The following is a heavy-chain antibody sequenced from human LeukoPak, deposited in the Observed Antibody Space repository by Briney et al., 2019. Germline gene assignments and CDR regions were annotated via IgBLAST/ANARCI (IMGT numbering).Heavy chain of an antibody. V-gene: IGHV3-7*01. CDR1: AFIFSGHW. D-gene: IGHD3-10*01. CDR3: ARAFHYGSGPQEDY. CDR2: IKEDGSER. J-gene: IGHJ4*02. Sequence: GGSLRLSCEGSAFIFSGHWMNWVRQTPGKGLEWVASIKEDGSERQYVDSVKGRFTISRDNAKNSLYLQMNSLRAEDTAVYYCARAFHYGSGPQEDYWGQGTLVTVSS.